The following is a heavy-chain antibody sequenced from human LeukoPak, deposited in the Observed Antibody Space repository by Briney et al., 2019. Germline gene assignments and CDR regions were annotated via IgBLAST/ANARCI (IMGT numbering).Heavy chain of an antibody. CDR3: ARTYGGLIDY. D-gene: IGHD4-23*01. CDR2: IYYSGST. J-gene: IGHJ4*02. Sequence: PSETLSLTCTVSGGSISSYYWSWIRQPPGKGLEWIGYIYYSGSTNYNPSLKSRVTISVDTSKNQFSLKLSSVTAADTAVYYCARTYGGLIDYWGQGTLVTVSS. CDR1: GGSISSYY. V-gene: IGHV4-59*12.